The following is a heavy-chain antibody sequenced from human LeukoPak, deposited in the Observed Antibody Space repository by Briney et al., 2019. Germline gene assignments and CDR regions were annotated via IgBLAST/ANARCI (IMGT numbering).Heavy chain of an antibody. D-gene: IGHD3-3*01. CDR1: GFTFSNAW. Sequence: GGSLRLSCAASGFTFSNAWMSWVRQAPGKGLEYVSVISSDGGSTYYVDSVKGRFTISRDNANNTLFLQMDSLRAEDLAVYYCARSGSGYYGIDYWGQGTLVTVSS. J-gene: IGHJ4*02. CDR3: ARSGSGYYGIDY. V-gene: IGHV3-64*02. CDR2: ISSDGGST.